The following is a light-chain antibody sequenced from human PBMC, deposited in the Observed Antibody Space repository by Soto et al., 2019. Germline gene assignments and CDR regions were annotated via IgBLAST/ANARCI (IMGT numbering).Light chain of an antibody. CDR3: SSYTSDNRDYV. V-gene: IGLV2-14*01. CDR1: SSDVGAYTS. J-gene: IGLJ1*01. CDR2: EVG. Sequence: QSVLTQPASVSGSPGQSITISCTGSSSDVGAYTSVSWYQQHPGKAPKLMIYEVGNRPSGVSRRFSGSKSGNTASLTISGLQAEDEAHYYCSSYTSDNRDYVFGTGTKVTVL.